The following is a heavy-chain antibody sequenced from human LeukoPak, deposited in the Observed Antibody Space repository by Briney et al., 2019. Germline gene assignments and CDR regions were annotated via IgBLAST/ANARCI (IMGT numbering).Heavy chain of an antibody. Sequence: SETLSLTCAVYGGSFSGYYWSWIRQPPGKGLEWIGEINHSGSTNYNPSLKSRVTISVDTSKNQFSLKLSSVTAADTAVYYCARDHCSGGSCYLAVWGQGTLVTVSS. J-gene: IGHJ4*02. V-gene: IGHV4-34*01. CDR1: GGSFSGYY. CDR3: ARDHCSGGSCYLAV. D-gene: IGHD2-15*01. CDR2: INHSGST.